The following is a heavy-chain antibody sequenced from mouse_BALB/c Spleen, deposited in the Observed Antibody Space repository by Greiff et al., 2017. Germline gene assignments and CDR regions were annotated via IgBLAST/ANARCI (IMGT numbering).Heavy chain of an antibody. V-gene: IGHV1-67*01. CDR2: ISTYYGNT. CDR1: GYTFTDYA. CDR3: ARERITTSGAMDY. D-gene: IGHD2-4*01. J-gene: IGHJ4*01. Sequence: QVQLQQSGPELVRPGVSVKISCKGSGYTFTDYAMHWVKQSHAKSLEWIGVISTYYGNTNYNQKFKGKATMTVDKSSSTAYMELARLTSEDSAIYYCARERITTSGAMDYWGQGTSVTVSS.